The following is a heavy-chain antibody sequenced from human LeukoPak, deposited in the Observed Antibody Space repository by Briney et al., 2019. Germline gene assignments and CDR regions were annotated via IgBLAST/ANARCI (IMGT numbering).Heavy chain of an antibody. D-gene: IGHD3-22*01. V-gene: IGHV4-4*07. J-gene: IGHJ4*02. CDR2: IYTSGST. CDR1: GGSVSSYY. Sequence: SETLSLTCTVSGGSVSSYYWSWIRQPAGKGLEWIGRIYTSGSTNYSPSLKSRVTISVDTSKNQFSLKLSSVTAADTAVYYCARGFKYYDSSAPGYWGQGTLVTVSS. CDR3: ARGFKYYDSSAPGY.